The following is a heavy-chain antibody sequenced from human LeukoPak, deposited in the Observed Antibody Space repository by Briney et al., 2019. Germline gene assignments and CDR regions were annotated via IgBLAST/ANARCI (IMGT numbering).Heavy chain of an antibody. CDR3: ARDGPGIAAAALDY. CDR2: ISSSSSYI. J-gene: IGHJ4*02. Sequence: GGSLRLFCAASGFTFSSYAMNWARQAPGKGLEWVSSISSSSSYIYYADSVKGRFTISRDNAKNSLYLQMNSLRAEDTAVYYCARDGPGIAAAALDYWGQGTLVTVSS. V-gene: IGHV3-21*01. CDR1: GFTFSSYA. D-gene: IGHD6-13*01.